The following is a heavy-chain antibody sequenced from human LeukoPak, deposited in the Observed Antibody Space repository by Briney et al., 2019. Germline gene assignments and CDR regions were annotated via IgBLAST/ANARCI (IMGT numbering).Heavy chain of an antibody. V-gene: IGHV4-59*01. Sequence: SETLSLTCTLTGGSISTYYWSWIRQPRGKGMEWIGYIYHSGSTNYNPSLKSRVTISVDTSKNQFSLKLSSVTAADTAVYYRARGGGYASPIGYWGQGALVTVSS. D-gene: IGHD5-12*01. CDR1: GGSISTYY. CDR3: ARGGGYASPIGY. CDR2: IYHSGST. J-gene: IGHJ4*02.